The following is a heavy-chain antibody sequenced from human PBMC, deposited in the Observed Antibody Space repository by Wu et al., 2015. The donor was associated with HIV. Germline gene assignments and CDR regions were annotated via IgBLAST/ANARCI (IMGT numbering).Heavy chain of an antibody. CDR2: INPNSGGT. D-gene: IGHD4-17*01. V-gene: IGHV1-2*02. Sequence: QVQLVQSGTELKKPGASVKVSCKTSGYIFTVYYIHWLRQATGQGLEWMGWINPNSGGTNYAQKFQGRVTMTRDTSISTVYMELSRLRSDDTAVYYCARDRRIYGDNVGVISWFDPWGQGTLVTVSS. CDR1: GYIFTVYY. CDR3: ARDRRIYGDNVGVISWFDP. J-gene: IGHJ5*02.